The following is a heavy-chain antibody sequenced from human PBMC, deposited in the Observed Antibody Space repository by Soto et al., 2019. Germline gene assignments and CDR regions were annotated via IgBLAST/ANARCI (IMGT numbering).Heavy chain of an antibody. CDR3: ARGHYSYAMDV. V-gene: IGHV4-30-2*01. Sequence: SETLSLTCDFSVVSISTGVYSCNWIRQPPWKGLEWVGYINHSGSTYDNPSLKSRVTMSVNRSKNQFSLNLTSVTAADTAVYFCARGHYSYAMDVWGQGTTVIVSS. CDR2: INHSGST. J-gene: IGHJ6*01. CDR1: VVSISTGVYS.